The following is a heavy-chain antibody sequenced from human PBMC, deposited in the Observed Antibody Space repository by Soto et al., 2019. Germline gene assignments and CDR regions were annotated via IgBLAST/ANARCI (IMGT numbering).Heavy chain of an antibody. CDR1: GGSVSSGNYF. CDR2: FYYTGSI. Sequence: QVQLQESGPGLVKPSETLSLTCTVSGGSVSSGNYFWSWIRQPPGKGLEWIGYFYYTGSINYNPSLKCRVTIFIDASKNQFSLRLSSVTAADTAVYYCARSMFYSDGINYSPFEYWGQGTLVTASS. V-gene: IGHV4-61*01. D-gene: IGHD3-22*01. J-gene: IGHJ4*02. CDR3: ARSMFYSDGINYSPFEY.